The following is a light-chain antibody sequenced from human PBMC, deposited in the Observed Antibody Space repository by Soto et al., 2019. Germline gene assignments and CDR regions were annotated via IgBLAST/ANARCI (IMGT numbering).Light chain of an antibody. CDR1: SGHSSYA. Sequence: QLVLTQSPSASASLGASVKLTCTLSSGHSSYAIAWHQQQPEKGPRYLMKVDSDGSHTRGDAIPDRFSGSSSGAERYPTSSGLHSEVEGDSSCQTWGTGIHGVFGGGPKLPVL. CDR2: VDSDGSH. J-gene: IGLJ3*02. CDR3: QTWGTGIHGV. V-gene: IGLV4-69*01.